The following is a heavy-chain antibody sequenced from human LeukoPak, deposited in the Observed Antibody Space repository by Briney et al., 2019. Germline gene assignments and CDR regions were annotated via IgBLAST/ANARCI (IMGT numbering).Heavy chain of an antibody. V-gene: IGHV3-21*01. Sequence: GGSLRLSCAASGFTFSSYSMNWVRQAPGKGLEWVSSISSSSSYIYYADSVKGRFTISRDNAKNSLYLQMNSLRAEDTAVYYCARDRNDYVWGSYRFVGYWGQGTLVTVSS. J-gene: IGHJ4*02. CDR3: ARDRNDYVWGSYRFVGY. CDR2: ISSSSSYI. CDR1: GFTFSSYS. D-gene: IGHD3-16*02.